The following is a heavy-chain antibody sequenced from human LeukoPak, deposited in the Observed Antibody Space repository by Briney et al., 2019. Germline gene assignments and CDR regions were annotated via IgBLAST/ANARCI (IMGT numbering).Heavy chain of an antibody. CDR3: ARGSRGGYYYYYYYMDV. J-gene: IGHJ6*03. V-gene: IGHV1-18*01. CDR1: GYTFRTYG. D-gene: IGHD3-22*01. CDR2: ISPYNGNT. Sequence: GGSVKVSCKAFGYTFRTYGITWVRQAPGQGLEWVGWISPYNGNTNYVQKLQGRVTLTTDTSTSTAYMELRSLRSDDTAVYYCARGSRGGYYYYYYYMDVWGKGTTVTVSS.